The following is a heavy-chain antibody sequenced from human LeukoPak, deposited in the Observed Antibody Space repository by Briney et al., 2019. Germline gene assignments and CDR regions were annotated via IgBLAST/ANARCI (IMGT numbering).Heavy chain of an antibody. Sequence: GSLRLSCAASGFTFSSYAMHWVRQAPGKGLEWVAVISYDGSNKYYADSVEGRFTISRDNSKNTLYLQMNSLRAEDTAVYYCARDQEGGPFYDFWSGYYPKIFDYWGQGTLVTVSS. CDR3: ARDQEGGPFYDFWSGYYPKIFDY. D-gene: IGHD3-3*01. V-gene: IGHV3-30-3*01. J-gene: IGHJ4*02. CDR1: GFTFSSYA. CDR2: ISYDGSNK.